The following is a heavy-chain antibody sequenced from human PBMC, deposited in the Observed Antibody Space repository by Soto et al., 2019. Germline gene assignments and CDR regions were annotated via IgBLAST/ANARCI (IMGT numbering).Heavy chain of an antibody. J-gene: IGHJ5*02. Sequence: SETLSLTCAVSGGSISSGGYSWSWLRQPPGXGLEWIGYIYHSGSTYYNPSLKSRVTISVDRSKNQFSLKLSSVTAADTAVYYCARRTVHYYDSSGYTHWFDPWGQGPLVTVSS. CDR1: GGSISSGGYS. D-gene: IGHD3-22*01. CDR2: IYHSGST. V-gene: IGHV4-30-2*01. CDR3: ARRTVHYYDSSGYTHWFDP.